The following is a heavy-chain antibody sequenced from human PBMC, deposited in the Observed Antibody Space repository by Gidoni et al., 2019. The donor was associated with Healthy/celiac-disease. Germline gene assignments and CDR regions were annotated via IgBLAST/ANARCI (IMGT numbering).Heavy chain of an antibody. CDR2: IIPIFGTA. Sequence: QVQLVQSGAEVKKPGSSVKVSCKASGGTFSSYAISWVRQAPGQGLEWMGGIIPIFGTANYAQKFQGRVTITADESTSTAYMELSSLRSEDTAVYYCATEYHCSGGSCYRAFDIWGQGTMVTVSS. D-gene: IGHD2-15*01. CDR1: GGTFSSYA. V-gene: IGHV1-69*01. J-gene: IGHJ3*02. CDR3: ATEYHCSGGSCYRAFDI.